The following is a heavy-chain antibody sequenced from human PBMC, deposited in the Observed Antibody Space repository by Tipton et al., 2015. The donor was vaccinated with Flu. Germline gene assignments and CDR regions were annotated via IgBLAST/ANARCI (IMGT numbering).Heavy chain of an antibody. V-gene: IGHV4-59*08. CDR3: TRARKETRGYYYGIDV. CDR2: IYYTGRT. Sequence: TLSLTCTVSRGSISGYFWSWIRQPPGKGLEWIGYIYYTGRTKQNPSLKSRVTISVDTSKNQFSLKLSSVTDADTALYYCTRARKETRGYYYGIDVWGQGTTVIVSS. J-gene: IGHJ6*02. CDR1: RGSISGYF.